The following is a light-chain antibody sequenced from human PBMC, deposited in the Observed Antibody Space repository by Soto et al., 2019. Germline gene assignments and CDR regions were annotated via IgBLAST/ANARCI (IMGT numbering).Light chain of an antibody. V-gene: IGKV3-20*01. CDR3: QQCYSSPLT. Sequence: EIVLTQSPGTLSLSPGERATLSCRASQSVSSSYLAWYQQKPGQAPRLLIYGASSRATGIPDRFSGSGSGTDFTLTISSLQPEDFATYYCQQCYSSPLTFGGGTKVDIK. J-gene: IGKJ4*01. CDR1: QSVSSSY. CDR2: GAS.